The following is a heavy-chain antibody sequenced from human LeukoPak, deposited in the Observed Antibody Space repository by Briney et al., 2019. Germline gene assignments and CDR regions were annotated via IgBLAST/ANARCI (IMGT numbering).Heavy chain of an antibody. CDR1: GFTFTTYA. V-gene: IGHV3-23*01. D-gene: IGHD6-19*01. J-gene: IGHJ3*02. CDR2: ISGSGGST. Sequence: GGSLRPSCAASGFTFTTYAMSWVRQAPGKGLEWVSAISGSGGSTYYADSVKGRFTISRDNSKNTLYLQMNSLRAEDTAVYYCAKFPRIAVAGPDAFDIWGQGTMVTVSS. CDR3: AKFPRIAVAGPDAFDI.